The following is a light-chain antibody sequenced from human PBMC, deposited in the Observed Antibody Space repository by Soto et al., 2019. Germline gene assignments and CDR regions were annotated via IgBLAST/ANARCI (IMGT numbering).Light chain of an antibody. J-gene: IGKJ4*01. CDR2: DAS. CDR1: QTISRY. V-gene: IGKV3-11*01. Sequence: EIVLTQSPAALSLSPGERATLSCRASQTISRYLAWYQQKPGQAPRLLIYDASHRATGILTRFSGSGSGTDFTLTISSLEPEDFAVYYCHQRYNWPLTFGGGTKVEI. CDR3: HQRYNWPLT.